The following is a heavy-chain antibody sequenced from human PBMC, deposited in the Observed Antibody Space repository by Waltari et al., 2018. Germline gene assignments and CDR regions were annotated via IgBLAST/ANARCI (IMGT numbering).Heavy chain of an antibody. V-gene: IGHV3-7*01. CDR2: IKQDGSEK. D-gene: IGHD3-9*01. J-gene: IGHJ3*02. CDR1: GFPFSSYW. Sequence: EVQLVESGGGLVQPGGSLRLSCAASGFPFSSYWMSWVRQAPGKGLEWVANIKQDGSEKYYVDSVKGRFTISRDNAKNSLYLQMNSLRAEDTAVYYCARVIDDDAFDIWGQGTMVTVSS. CDR3: ARVIDDDAFDI.